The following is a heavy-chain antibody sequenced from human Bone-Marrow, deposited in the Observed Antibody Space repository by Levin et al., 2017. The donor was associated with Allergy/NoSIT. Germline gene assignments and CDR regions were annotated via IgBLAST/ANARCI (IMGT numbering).Heavy chain of an antibody. CDR2: TNSDGSSI. V-gene: IGHV3-74*01. CDR3: ARVGAVAGRGIDY. D-gene: IGHD6-19*01. CDR1: GFTFSSYW. J-gene: IGHJ4*02. Sequence: GESLKISCAASGFTFSSYWMHWVRQAPGKGLVWVSRTNSDGSSISYAYSVKGRFTISRDNAKNTLYLQMNSLRAEDTAVYYCARVGAVAGRGIDYWGQGTLVTVSS.